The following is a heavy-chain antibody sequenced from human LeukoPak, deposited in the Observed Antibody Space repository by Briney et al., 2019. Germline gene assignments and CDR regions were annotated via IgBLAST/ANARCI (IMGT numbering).Heavy chain of an antibody. D-gene: IGHD2-2*01. J-gene: IGHJ6*02. CDR1: GFTFSSYS. CDR2: ISGSGGST. V-gene: IGHV3-23*01. CDR3: AKAYCSSTSCYGRYYYGMDV. Sequence: EPGGSLRLSCAASGFTFSSYSMNWVRQAPGKGLEWVSAISGSGGSTYYADSVKGRFTISRDNSKNTLYLQMNSLRAEDTAVYYCAKAYCSSTSCYGRYYYGMDVWGQGTTVTVSS.